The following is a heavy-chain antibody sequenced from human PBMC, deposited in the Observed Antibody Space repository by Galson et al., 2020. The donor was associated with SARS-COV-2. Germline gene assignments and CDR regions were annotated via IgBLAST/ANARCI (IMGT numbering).Heavy chain of an antibody. CDR3: ARDSGRRSSPPDY. V-gene: IGHV3-48*04. D-gene: IGHD6-6*01. CDR2: ISSSRYTSSSGGNII. CDR1: GFTFSSFS. J-gene: IGHJ4*02. Sequence: GGSLRLSCAASGFTFSSFSMNWVRQAPGKGLEWVSYISSSRYTSSSGGNIIYYADSVKGRFTISRDNAKNSLYLQMSSLRSEDTAVYYCARDSGRRSSPPDYWGQGTLVTVSS.